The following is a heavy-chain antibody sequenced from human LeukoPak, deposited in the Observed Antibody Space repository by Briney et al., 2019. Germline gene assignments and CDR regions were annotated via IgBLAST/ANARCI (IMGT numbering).Heavy chain of an antibody. Sequence: PSETLSLTCAVYGGSFSGYYWSWIRQPPGKGLEWIGEINHSGSTNYNPSLTSRVTISVDTSKNQFSLKLSSVTAADTAVYYCATSYGMDVWGQGTTVTVSS. V-gene: IGHV4-34*01. CDR1: GGSFSGYY. J-gene: IGHJ6*02. CDR2: INHSGST. CDR3: ATSYGMDV.